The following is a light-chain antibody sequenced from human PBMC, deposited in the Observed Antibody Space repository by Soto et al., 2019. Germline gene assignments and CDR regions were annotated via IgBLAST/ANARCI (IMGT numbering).Light chain of an antibody. CDR2: AAS. CDR1: ESISTH. Sequence: DIQMTQSPSSLSASVGDRVTITGRASESISTHLNWYQQKSGGAPQLLIQAASTLQTGVPSRFSGSGSGTDFTLTISSLQPEDFATYHCQQSYSVPITFGQGTRLEIK. V-gene: IGKV1-39*01. CDR3: QQSYSVPIT. J-gene: IGKJ5*01.